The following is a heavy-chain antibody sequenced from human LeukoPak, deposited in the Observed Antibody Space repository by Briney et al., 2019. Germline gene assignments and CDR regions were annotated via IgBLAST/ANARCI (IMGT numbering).Heavy chain of an antibody. D-gene: IGHD1-1*01. CDR2: ISYDGSSK. Sequence: GGSLRLSCAASGFTFSNYGMHWVRQAPGKGLEWVAVISYDGSSKYYADSVKGRFTISRDNSKNTLYPQMNSLTTEDTAVYYCARGWRMSVPWGQGTLVTVSS. V-gene: IGHV3-30*03. J-gene: IGHJ5*02. CDR3: ARGWRMSVP. CDR1: GFTFSNYG.